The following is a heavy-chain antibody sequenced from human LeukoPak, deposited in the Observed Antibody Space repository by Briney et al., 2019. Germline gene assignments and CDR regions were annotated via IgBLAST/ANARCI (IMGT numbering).Heavy chain of an antibody. CDR2: ISWNSGSI. CDR1: GFTFDDYA. D-gene: IGHD1-14*01. Sequence: GGSLRLSCAVSGFTFDDYAMHWVRHAPGKGLEWVSGISWNSGSIGYADSVKGRFTISRDNAKNSLYLQMNSLRAEDTALYYCAKEGPGLEDYGMDVWGQGTTVTVSS. V-gene: IGHV3-9*01. J-gene: IGHJ6*02. CDR3: AKEGPGLEDYGMDV.